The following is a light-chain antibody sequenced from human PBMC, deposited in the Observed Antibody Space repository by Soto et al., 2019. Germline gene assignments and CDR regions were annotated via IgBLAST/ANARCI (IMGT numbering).Light chain of an antibody. J-gene: IGKJ1*01. CDR2: KAS. Sequence: DIQMTQSPSSQTASIGDRLTITCRASQYISSWLAWYQQKPGKAPKLLIYKASTLKSGVPSRFSGSGSGTEFTLTISSLQPDDFATYYCQHYNSYSEAFGQGTKVDIK. CDR1: QYISSW. V-gene: IGKV1-5*03. CDR3: QHYNSYSEA.